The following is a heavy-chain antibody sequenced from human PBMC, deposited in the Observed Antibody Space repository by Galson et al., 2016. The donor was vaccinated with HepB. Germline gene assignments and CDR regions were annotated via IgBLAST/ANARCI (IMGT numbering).Heavy chain of an antibody. V-gene: IGHV4-4*07. D-gene: IGHD3-10*01. CDR3: ARGFGEICYYFDY. Sequence: SETLSLTCAVSGGSLSNFYWTFLRQPAGKGLEWIGRVYDSGTTDFNPSLKSRVAMSLDSSRNQFSLRLTSLTAADTSVYYCARGFGEICYYFDYWGQGSLVTVSS. CDR1: GGSLSNFY. J-gene: IGHJ4*02. CDR2: VYDSGTT.